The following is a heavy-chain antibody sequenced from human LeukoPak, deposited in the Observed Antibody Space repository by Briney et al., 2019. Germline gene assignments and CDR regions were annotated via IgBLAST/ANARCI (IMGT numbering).Heavy chain of an antibody. D-gene: IGHD3-16*01. J-gene: IGHJ5*02. CDR1: GSRFTSYW. CDR2: IYPGDSDT. V-gene: IGHV5-51*01. CDR3: ARPLWASNWFDP. Sequence: GASLKISCKGSGSRFTSYWIGWVRKMPGKGLDWMGIIYPGDSDTRYSPSFQGQVTISADKSIGTAYLQWSSLKASDTAMYYCARPLWASNWFDPWGQGTLVSVSS.